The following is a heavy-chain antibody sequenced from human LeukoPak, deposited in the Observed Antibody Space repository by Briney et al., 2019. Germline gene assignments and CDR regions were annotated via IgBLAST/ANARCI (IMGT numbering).Heavy chain of an antibody. V-gene: IGHV1-2*02. Sequence: RGASVTVSCKASGYFFSGYHVHWVRQAPGQGLDWMGRIYIDSGDTNYAQKFQGRVTMTRDTSISTAYMELSSLTSDDTAVYYCAGLGSTMEGRIDPWGRGTPVTVSS. CDR3: AGLGSTMEGRIDP. D-gene: IGHD5/OR15-5a*01. CDR2: IYIDSGDT. J-gene: IGHJ5*02. CDR1: GYFFSGYH.